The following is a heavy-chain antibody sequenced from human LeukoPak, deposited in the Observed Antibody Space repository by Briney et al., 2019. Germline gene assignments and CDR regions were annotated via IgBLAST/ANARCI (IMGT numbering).Heavy chain of an antibody. CDR2: ITSDGRTT. D-gene: IGHD3-22*01. CDR3: ARIDSSGYASVY. CDR1: GFTFSTYW. J-gene: IGHJ4*02. V-gene: IGHV3-74*01. Sequence: GGSLRLSCAASGFTFSTYWMHWVRQAPGKGLAWVSRITSDGRTTTYADSVKGRFTISRDNVKNTLFLQMNSLRAEDTAVYYCARIDSSGYASVYWGQGTLVTVSS.